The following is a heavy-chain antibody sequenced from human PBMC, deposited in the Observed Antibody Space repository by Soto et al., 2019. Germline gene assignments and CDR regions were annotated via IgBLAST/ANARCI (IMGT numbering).Heavy chain of an antibody. CDR1: GFTFSSYA. Sequence: GGSLRLSCAASGFTFSSYAMHWVRQAPGKGLEWVTVISYDGSNKYYAESVKGRFTISRDNSKKTLYLQMNSLRVEDTAVYFCARVRHEALRFLEWLSPLDYWGQGTLVTVSS. CDR3: ARVRHEALRFLEWLSPLDY. J-gene: IGHJ4*02. CDR2: ISYDGSNK. V-gene: IGHV3-30-3*01. D-gene: IGHD3-3*01.